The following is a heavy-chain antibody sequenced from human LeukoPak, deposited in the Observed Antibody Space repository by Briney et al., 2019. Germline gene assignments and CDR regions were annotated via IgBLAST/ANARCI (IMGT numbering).Heavy chain of an antibody. D-gene: IGHD6-13*01. Sequence: GGSLRLSCAASGFTFSSFAMSWVRQAPGKGLEWVSAISTSVGSTYYADSVKGRFTISRDNSKNTLYLQMDSLRAEDTAVYYCAKDYSSNWYNWFDPWGQGTLVTVSS. CDR3: AKDYSSNWYNWFDP. J-gene: IGHJ5*02. CDR2: ISTSVGST. V-gene: IGHV3-23*01. CDR1: GFTFSSFA.